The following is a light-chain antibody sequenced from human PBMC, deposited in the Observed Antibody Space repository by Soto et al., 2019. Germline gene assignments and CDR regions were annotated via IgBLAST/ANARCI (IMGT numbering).Light chain of an antibody. J-gene: IGKJ3*01. CDR1: QSLVYSDGNTY. Sequence: DVVMTQSPLSLPVTLGQPASISCRSSQSLVYSDGNTYLNWFQQRPGQSPRRLIYKVSNRDSGVPDRFGGRGLGSDFTLKISRGEGEGVGVYYCMQCTHCPPGLFGHGTKVDIK. V-gene: IGKV2-30*01. CDR3: MQCTHCPPGL. CDR2: KVS.